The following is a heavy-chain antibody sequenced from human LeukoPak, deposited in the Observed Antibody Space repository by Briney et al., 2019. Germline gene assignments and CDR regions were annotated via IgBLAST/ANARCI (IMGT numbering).Heavy chain of an antibody. CDR1: GYTFTSYD. V-gene: IGHV1-8*01. J-gene: IGHJ5*02. Sequence: APVKVSCKASGYTFTSYDINWVRQATGQGLEWMGWMNPNSGNTGYAQKFQGRVTMTRNTSISTAYMELSGLRSEDTAVYYCARVFADPNWFDPWGQGTLVTVSS. CDR2: MNPNSGNT. D-gene: IGHD3-3*01. CDR3: ARVFADPNWFDP.